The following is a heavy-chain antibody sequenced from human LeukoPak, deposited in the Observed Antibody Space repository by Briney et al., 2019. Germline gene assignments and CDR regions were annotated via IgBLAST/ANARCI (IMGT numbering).Heavy chain of an antibody. D-gene: IGHD2-15*01. CDR1: GDSVTSSN. Sequence: SETLSLTCSVSGDSVTSSNWNWIRQPPGKGLEWIGYVSSDGTTNYNPSLRSRLIMSVDTAKNDISLNLTSVTAADTAIYYCARLDCLIEGCYNHWGRGTLVTVSS. V-gene: IGHV4-59*08. CDR3: ARLDCLIEGCYNH. CDR2: VSSDGTT. J-gene: IGHJ4*02.